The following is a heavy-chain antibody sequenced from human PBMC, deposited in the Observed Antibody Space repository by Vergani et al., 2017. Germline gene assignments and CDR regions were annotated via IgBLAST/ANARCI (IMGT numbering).Heavy chain of an antibody. CDR1: GYTFTGYY. CDR3: ARTMAGDTAFDI. V-gene: IGHV1-2*02. CDR2: INPNSGGT. J-gene: IGHJ3*02. Sequence: QVQLVQSGAEVKKPGASVKVSCKASGYTFTGYYMHWVRQAPGQGLEWMGWINPNSGGTNYAQKFQGRVTITADESTSTAYMELSSLRSEDTAVYYCARTMAGDTAFDIWGQGTMVTVSS. D-gene: IGHD6-19*01.